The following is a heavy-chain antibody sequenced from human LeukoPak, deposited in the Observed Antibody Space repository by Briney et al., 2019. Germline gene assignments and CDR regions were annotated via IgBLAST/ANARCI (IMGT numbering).Heavy chain of an antibody. CDR3: ARDNSYCSRTSCYYNWFDP. CDR2: IYNAGST. J-gene: IGHJ5*02. V-gene: IGHV4-61*02. D-gene: IGHD2-2*01. CDR1: GGSISSGGYF. Sequence: SQTLSLTCTVSGGSISSGGYFWSWIRQPVGKGLEWIGRIYNAGSTNYNPSLQSRVTISLDTSKNQFSLRLSFVTAADTAVYYCARDNSYCSRTSCYYNWFDPWGQGTLVTVSS.